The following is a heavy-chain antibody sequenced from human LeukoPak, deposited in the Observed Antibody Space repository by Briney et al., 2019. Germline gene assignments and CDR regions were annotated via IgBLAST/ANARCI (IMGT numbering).Heavy chain of an antibody. D-gene: IGHD6-13*01. CDR3: ASNPPAAESY. CDR1: GFIFSSYS. CDR2: ISSSSSYI. Sequence: PGGSLRLSCAASGFIFSSYSMNWVRQAPGKGPEWVSSISSSSSYIYYADSVKGRFTISRDNAKNSLYLQMNSLRAEDTAVYYCASNPPAAESYWGRGTLVTVSS. J-gene: IGHJ4*02. V-gene: IGHV3-21*01.